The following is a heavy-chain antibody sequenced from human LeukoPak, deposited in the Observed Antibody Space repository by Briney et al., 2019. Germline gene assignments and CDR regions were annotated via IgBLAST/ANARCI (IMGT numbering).Heavy chain of an antibody. CDR1: GGSISGYY. Sequence: PSETLSLTCAVYGGSISGYYWTLIRQPPGKGLEWIGEISHTGLTGSNPSLRSRVTIFVDSSKKQFSLRVTSVTAADTGVYYCARVPDITARPCDTWGPGTLVTVSS. V-gene: IGHV4-34*01. CDR3: ARVPDITARPCDT. CDR2: ISHTGLT. D-gene: IGHD1-1*01. J-gene: IGHJ5*02.